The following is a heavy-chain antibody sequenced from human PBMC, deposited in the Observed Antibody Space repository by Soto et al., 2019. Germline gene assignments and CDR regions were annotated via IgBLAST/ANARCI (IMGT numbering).Heavy chain of an antibody. J-gene: IGHJ6*02. D-gene: IGHD5-12*01. Sequence: QVQLVQSGAEVKKPGSSVKVSCKASGGTFSSYAISCVRQAPGQGLEWMGGIIPIFGTANYAQKFQGRVTITADESTSTAYMELISLRSEDTGVYSCATDPKGPSGRGLVRRPAYSCDDIYYYHHGMDVWGQGTTVTVSS. CDR1: GGTFSSYA. V-gene: IGHV1-69*01. CDR2: IIPIFGTA. CDR3: ATDPKGPSGRGLVRRPAYSCDDIYYYHHGMDV.